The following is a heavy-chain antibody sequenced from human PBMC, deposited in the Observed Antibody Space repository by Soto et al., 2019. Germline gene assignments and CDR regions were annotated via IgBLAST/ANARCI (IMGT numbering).Heavy chain of an antibody. V-gene: IGHV2-5*01. CDR1: GFSLSSGGGA. CDR3: GHRRDVATRCWFDP. D-gene: IGHD6-6*01. Sequence: QITLKESGPTLVKSTQTLTLTCTFSGFSLSSGGGAVGWIRQPPGKALEWLAIIYASGGTHYSPSLKTRLTITKDTSKNLVVLTMTNMDPVDTATYYCGHRRDVATRCWFDPWGQGILVTVSS. J-gene: IGHJ5*02. CDR2: IYASGGT.